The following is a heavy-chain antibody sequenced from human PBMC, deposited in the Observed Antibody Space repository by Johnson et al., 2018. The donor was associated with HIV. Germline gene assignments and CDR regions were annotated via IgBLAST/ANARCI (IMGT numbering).Heavy chain of an antibody. D-gene: IGHD2-15*01. Sequence: VQLVESGGGFVQPGGSLRLSCAASGFTFSSYAMSWVRQSPGKGLEWVSVISGSGGSIYYADPVMGRFTISRDNSMNTLYLQMNSLIAEDTAVYYRARDHLRRSHAFDIWGQGTIVTVSS. CDR3: ARDHLRRSHAFDI. CDR2: ISGSGGSI. V-gene: IGHV3-23*04. CDR1: GFTFSSYA. J-gene: IGHJ3*02.